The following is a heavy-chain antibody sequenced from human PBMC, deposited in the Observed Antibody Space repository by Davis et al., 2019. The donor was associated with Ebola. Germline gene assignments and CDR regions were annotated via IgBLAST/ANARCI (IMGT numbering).Heavy chain of an antibody. J-gene: IGHJ2*01. CDR3: TRHVSGDLWYFDL. CDR2: FSGSGGST. D-gene: IGHD4-17*01. CDR1: GFTFSSYA. V-gene: IGHV3-23*01. Sequence: GGSLRLSCAASGFTFSSYAMSWVRQAPGKGLEWVSGFSGSGGSTYYADSVKGRFTISRDNSKNTLYLQMNSLRAEDTAVYYCTRHVSGDLWYFDLWGRGTLVTVSS.